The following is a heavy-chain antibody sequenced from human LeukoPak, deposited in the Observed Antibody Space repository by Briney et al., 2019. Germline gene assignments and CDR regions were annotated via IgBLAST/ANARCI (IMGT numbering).Heavy chain of an antibody. CDR3: ARDLSGSLYFDY. CDR2: LYISGST. CDR1: GASISSYY. D-gene: IGHD3-10*01. Sequence: PSETLSLTCSVPGASISSYYYTWIRQTAGGGLEWIGRLYISGSTDYNPSLKSRVTISVDTSNNQFFLELTSVTAADTAVYFCARDLSGSLYFDYWGQGVLVTVSS. V-gene: IGHV4-4*07. J-gene: IGHJ4*02.